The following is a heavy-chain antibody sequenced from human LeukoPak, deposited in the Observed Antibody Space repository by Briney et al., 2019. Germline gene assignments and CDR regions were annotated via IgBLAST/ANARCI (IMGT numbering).Heavy chain of an antibody. J-gene: IGHJ4*02. Sequence: PSETLSLTCTVSGGSISSYYWSWIRQPPGKGPEWIEYIYYSGSTNYNPSLKSRVTISVDTSKNQFSLKLSSVTAADTAVYYCARDHGTMVLGASGFDYWGQGTLVTVSS. CDR3: ARDHGTMVLGASGFDY. CDR1: GGSISSYY. D-gene: IGHD3-10*01. CDR2: IYYSGST. V-gene: IGHV4-59*01.